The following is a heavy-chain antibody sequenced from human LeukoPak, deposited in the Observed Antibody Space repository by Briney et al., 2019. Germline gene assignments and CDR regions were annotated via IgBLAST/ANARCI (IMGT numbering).Heavy chain of an antibody. V-gene: IGHV3-9*01. CDR1: GFKFGDYA. CDR2: ISWNSAVI. D-gene: IGHD3-10*01. J-gene: IGHJ4*02. Sequence: GGSLRLSCAASGFKFGDYAMHWVRQAPGKGLEWVSGISWNSAVIDYADSVKGRFTISRDNAKNSLYLQMNSLRVEDTALYYCAKVRPPGSYYHSAIDYWGQGTLVTVSS. CDR3: AKVRPPGSYYHSAIDY.